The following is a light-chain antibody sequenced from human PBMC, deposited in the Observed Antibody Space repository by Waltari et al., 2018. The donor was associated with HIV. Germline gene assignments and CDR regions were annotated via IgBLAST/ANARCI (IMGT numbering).Light chain of an antibody. CDR1: SSDVGAYNL. CDR2: EVS. J-gene: IGLJ2*01. Sequence: QSALTQPASVSGSPGQSITRSCTGPSSDVGAYNLHSCYQQHPGQAPKLMIYEVSKRPSGVSNRFSGSKSGNTASLTISGLQAEDEADYYCCAYAGSTTYVIFGGGTKLTVL. CDR3: CAYAGSTTYVI. V-gene: IGLV2-23*02.